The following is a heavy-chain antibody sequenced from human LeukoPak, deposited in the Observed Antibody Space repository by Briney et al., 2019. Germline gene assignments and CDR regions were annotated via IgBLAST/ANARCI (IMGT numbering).Heavy chain of an antibody. CDR3: ARSVVVVPAAISSY. Sequence: ASVKVSCKASGYTFTGYYMHWVRQAPGQGLEWMGWINPNCGGTNYAQKFQGRVTMTRDTSISTAYMELSRLRSDDTAVYYCARSVVVVPAAISSYWGQRTLVTVSS. D-gene: IGHD2-2*01. CDR1: GYTFTGYY. V-gene: IGHV1-2*02. CDR2: INPNCGGT. J-gene: IGHJ4*02.